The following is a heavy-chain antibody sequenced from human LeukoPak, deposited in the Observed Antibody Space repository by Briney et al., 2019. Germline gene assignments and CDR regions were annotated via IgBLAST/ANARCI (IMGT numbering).Heavy chain of an antibody. Sequence: GGSLRPSCAVSGFTFSIYSMNWVRQAPGKGLEWVSSISGSSSYIYYADSVKGRFTISRDNAKNSLYLQMNSLRAEDTAVYYCARTKGYTGYDPFDYWGQGTLVTVSS. D-gene: IGHD5-12*01. CDR2: ISGSSSYI. CDR3: ARTKGYTGYDPFDY. J-gene: IGHJ4*02. V-gene: IGHV3-21*01. CDR1: GFTFSIYS.